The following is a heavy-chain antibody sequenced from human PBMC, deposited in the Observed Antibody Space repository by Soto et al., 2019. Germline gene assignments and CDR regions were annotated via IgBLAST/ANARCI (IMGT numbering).Heavy chain of an antibody. CDR1: GGSMSSYY. Sequence: SETLSLTCVVSGGSMSSYYWSWIRQPPGKGLEWIGYIYYSGSTYYNPSLKSRVTISVDTSKNQFSLKLSSVTAADTAVYYCAGETTVTTFDVGWFDPWGQGTLVTVSS. V-gene: IGHV4-30-4*01. J-gene: IGHJ5*02. CDR3: AGETTVTTFDVGWFDP. CDR2: IYYSGST. D-gene: IGHD4-17*01.